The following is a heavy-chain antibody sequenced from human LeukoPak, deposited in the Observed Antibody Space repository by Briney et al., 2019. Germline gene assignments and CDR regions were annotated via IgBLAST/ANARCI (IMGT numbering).Heavy chain of an antibody. V-gene: IGHV4-4*02. D-gene: IGHD1-26*01. CDR1: GGSISSSNW. Sequence: SETLSLTCAVSGGSISSSNWWSWVRQPPGKGLEWIGEIYHSGSTNYNPSLKSRVTISVDKSKNQFSLKLSSVTAADTAVYYCARERLRRYSGSYPSSFDYWGQGTLVTVSS. J-gene: IGHJ4*02. CDR2: IYHSGST. CDR3: ARERLRRYSGSYPSSFDY.